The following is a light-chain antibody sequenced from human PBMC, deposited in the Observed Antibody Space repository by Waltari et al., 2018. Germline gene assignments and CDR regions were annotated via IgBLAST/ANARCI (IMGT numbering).Light chain of an antibody. CDR3: QHYGSSPNT. CDR1: QSVSSSY. J-gene: IGKJ3*01. V-gene: IGKV3-20*01. Sequence: EIVLTQSPCTLSLSPGERATLSCRASQSVSSSYLAWYQQKPGQAPRLLISGASSRATGIPDRFSGSGSGTDFTLTISRLEPEDFAVYYCQHYGSSPNTFGPGTKVDIK. CDR2: GAS.